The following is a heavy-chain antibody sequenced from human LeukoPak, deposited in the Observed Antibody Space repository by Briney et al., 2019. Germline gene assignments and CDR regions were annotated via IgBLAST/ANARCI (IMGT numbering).Heavy chain of an antibody. CDR3: AKSGGYGLIDY. J-gene: IGHJ4*02. V-gene: IGHV4-39*01. Sequence: SETLSLTCTVSGGSISSSSYYWGWIRQPPGKGLEWIGSIYYTGNTYYNASLQSRVTISIDTSKNQFSLRLNSVTAADTAMYYCAKSGGYGLIDYWGQGTLVTVSS. CDR2: IYYTGNT. CDR1: GGSISSSSYY. D-gene: IGHD1-26*01.